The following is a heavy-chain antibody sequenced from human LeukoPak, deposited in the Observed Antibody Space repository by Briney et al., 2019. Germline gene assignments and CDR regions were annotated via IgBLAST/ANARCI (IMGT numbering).Heavy chain of an antibody. V-gene: IGHV1-46*01. Sequence: ASVKVSCKASGYTFTDSYIHWVRQAPGQGLEWMGIITPSGGSTNYAQKFQGRVTMTRDTSTSTVYMELSSLRSEDTAVYYCARGDGDGYNYIDYWGQGTLVTVSS. CDR2: ITPSGGST. D-gene: IGHD5-24*01. CDR1: GYTFTDSY. J-gene: IGHJ4*02. CDR3: ARGDGDGYNYIDY.